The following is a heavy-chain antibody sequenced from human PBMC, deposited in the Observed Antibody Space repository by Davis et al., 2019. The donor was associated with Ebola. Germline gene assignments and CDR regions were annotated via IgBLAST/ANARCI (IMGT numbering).Heavy chain of an antibody. CDR3: ARVSSTWNYFDY. V-gene: IGHV1-46*01. D-gene: IGHD6-13*01. J-gene: IGHJ4*02. Sequence: AASVKVSCKASGYTFTSYYMHWVRQAPGQGLEWMGIINPSGGSTSYAQKFQGRVTMSRDTSTSTVYMDLSSLRSEDTAVYYCARVSSTWNYFDYWGQGTLVTVSS. CDR1: GYTFTSYY. CDR2: INPSGGST.